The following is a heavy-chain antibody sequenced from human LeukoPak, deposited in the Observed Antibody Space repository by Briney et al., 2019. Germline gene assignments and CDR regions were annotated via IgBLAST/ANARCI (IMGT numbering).Heavy chain of an antibody. CDR3: ASCDYSDYYFDY. J-gene: IGHJ4*02. Sequence: PGGSLRLSCAASGFTFSSYAMSWVRQAPGKGLEWVSAISGSGGSTYYADSVKGRFTISRDNSKNTLYLQMNSLRAEDTAVCYCASCDYSDYYFDYWGQGTLVTVSS. D-gene: IGHD4-17*01. CDR1: GFTFSSYA. CDR2: ISGSGGST. V-gene: IGHV3-23*01.